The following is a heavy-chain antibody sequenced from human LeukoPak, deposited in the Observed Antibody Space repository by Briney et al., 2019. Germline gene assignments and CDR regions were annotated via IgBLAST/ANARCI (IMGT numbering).Heavy chain of an antibody. CDR1: GFMFSSNW. J-gene: IGHJ6*02. CDR3: AKVRVYYYNMDV. Sequence: GGSLRLSCAASGFMFSSNWMSWVRQAPGKGLEWVSVITVSGGSTYYADSVKGRFTISRDNSKSTLYLQTNSLRAEDTAVYYCAKVRVYYYNMDVWGQGTTVTVSS. V-gene: IGHV3-23*01. CDR2: ITVSGGST.